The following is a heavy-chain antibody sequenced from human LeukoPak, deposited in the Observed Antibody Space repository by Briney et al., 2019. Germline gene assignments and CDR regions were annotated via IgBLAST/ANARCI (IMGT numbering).Heavy chain of an antibody. D-gene: IGHD6-19*01. J-gene: IGHJ4*02. CDR1: GFTFSTYS. CDR3: ARRYSSGWSSAVDY. V-gene: IGHV3-21*01. CDR2: ISSGSTYI. Sequence: GGSLRLSCAASGFTFSTYSMTWVRQTPGKGLEGVSSISSGSTYIYYADSLKGRFTISRDNAKNSLYLQMNGLRAEDTAVYYCARRYSSGWSSAVDYWGQGTLVTVSS.